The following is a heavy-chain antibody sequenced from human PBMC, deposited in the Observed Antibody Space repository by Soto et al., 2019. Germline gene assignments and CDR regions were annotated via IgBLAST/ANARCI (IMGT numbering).Heavy chain of an antibody. CDR1: GGTFSSYA. Sequence: SVKVSCKASGGTFSSYAISWVRQAPGQGLEWMGGIIPIFGTANYTQKFQGRVTITADESTSTAYMELSSLRSEDTAVYYCSGAAAKGYTVYYYGMDVWGQGTTVT. CDR2: IIPIFGTA. J-gene: IGHJ6*02. V-gene: IGHV1-69*13. CDR3: SGAAAKGYTVYYYGMDV. D-gene: IGHD6-13*01.